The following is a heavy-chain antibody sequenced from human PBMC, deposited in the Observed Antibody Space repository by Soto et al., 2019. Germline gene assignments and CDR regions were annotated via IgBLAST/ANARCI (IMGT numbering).Heavy chain of an antibody. Sequence: QVQLVQSGAEVKKPGASVKVSCKASGYTFTSYGISWVRQAPGQGLEWMGWISAYNGNTNYAQKLRGRVTMTTDTSTSTAYMELRSLRSDDTAVYYCARDWSSTVTDPENDYWGQGTLVTVSS. V-gene: IGHV1-18*01. D-gene: IGHD4-4*01. J-gene: IGHJ4*02. CDR2: ISAYNGNT. CDR1: GYTFTSYG. CDR3: ARDWSSTVTDPENDY.